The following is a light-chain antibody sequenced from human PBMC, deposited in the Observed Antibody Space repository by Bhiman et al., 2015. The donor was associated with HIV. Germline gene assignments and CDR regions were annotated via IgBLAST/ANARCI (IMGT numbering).Light chain of an antibody. CDR3: QSYDANNHWV. Sequence: QSVLTQPPSMSAAPGQKVTISCSGSTSIIGNNYISWYQQLPGTAPKLLIYEDNKRPSGIPDRFSGSKSGTSATLGITGLQTDDEADYYCQSYDANNHWVFGGGTKLTVL. V-gene: IGLV1-51*02. CDR1: TSIIGNNY. J-gene: IGLJ3*02. CDR2: EDN.